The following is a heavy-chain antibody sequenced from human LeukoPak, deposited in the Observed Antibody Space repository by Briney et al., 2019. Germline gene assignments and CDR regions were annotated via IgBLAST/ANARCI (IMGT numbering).Heavy chain of an antibody. V-gene: IGHV1-69*13. CDR1: GGTFSSYA. Sequence: SVKVSCKASGGTFSSYAISWVRQAPAQGLEWMGGIIPIFGTANYAQKLQGRVTITPDAPTSTATLALRSLRSEDTAVYYCASGFPYDSSGYSYWGQGTLVTVSS. CDR3: ASGFPYDSSGYSY. CDR2: IIPIFGTA. D-gene: IGHD3-22*01. J-gene: IGHJ4*02.